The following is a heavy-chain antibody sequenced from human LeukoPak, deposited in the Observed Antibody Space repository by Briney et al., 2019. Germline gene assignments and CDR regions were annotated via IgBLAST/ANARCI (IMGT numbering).Heavy chain of an antibody. CDR1: GFTFSTYA. Sequence: GESRTLSCAASGFTFSTYAMSWVRQAPGKGLEWVSAITGRADRTHYADSVKGRFTISRDNSKNIVYLQMNSLRAKDTAVYFCARPQVVVLNPFDYWGQGTLVTVSS. D-gene: IGHD3-10*01. CDR2: ITGRADRT. CDR3: ARPQVVVLNPFDY. J-gene: IGHJ4*02. V-gene: IGHV3-23*01.